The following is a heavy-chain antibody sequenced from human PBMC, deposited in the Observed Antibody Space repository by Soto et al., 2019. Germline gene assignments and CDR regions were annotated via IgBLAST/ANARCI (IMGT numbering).Heavy chain of an antibody. J-gene: IGHJ6*02. V-gene: IGHV3-30-3*01. Sequence: GGSLRLSCAASGFTFSSYAMHWVRQAPGKGLEWVAVISYDGSNKYYADSVKGRFTISRDNSKNTLYLQMNSLRAEDTAVYYCARDPGYSSSWYRIYYYYGMDVWGQGTTVTVSS. CDR1: GFTFSSYA. CDR3: ARDPGYSSSWYRIYYYYGMDV. CDR2: ISYDGSNK. D-gene: IGHD6-13*01.